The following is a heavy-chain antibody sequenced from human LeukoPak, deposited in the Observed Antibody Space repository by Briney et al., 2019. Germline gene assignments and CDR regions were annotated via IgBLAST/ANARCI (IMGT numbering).Heavy chain of an antibody. Sequence: GGSLRLSCAVSGITLSNYGMSWVRQGPGKGLEWVAGISGRGGSTNYVDSVKGRFTTSRDNPKNTLYLQMNSLGAEDTAVYFCAKRGVVIRVILVGFHKEAYYFDSWGQGALVTVSS. CDR3: AKRGVVIRVILVGFHKEAYYFDS. CDR2: ISGRGGST. D-gene: IGHD3-22*01. CDR1: GITLSNYG. J-gene: IGHJ4*02. V-gene: IGHV3-23*01.